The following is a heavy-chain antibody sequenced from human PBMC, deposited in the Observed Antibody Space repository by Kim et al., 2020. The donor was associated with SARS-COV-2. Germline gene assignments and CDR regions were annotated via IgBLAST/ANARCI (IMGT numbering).Heavy chain of an antibody. V-gene: IGHV3-30*02. D-gene: IGHD6-25*01. Sequence: GGSLRLSCAASGFTFGGHAMNWVRQAPGKGLGWVTFIRYNGLNKYYPASVRGRFTFSGANSKNTVYLQMNSLRAEATALYYCAREGKTAASHGFDSWA. CDR1: GFTFGGHA. CDR3: AREGKTAASHGFDS. CDR2: IRYNGLNK. J-gene: IGHJ5*01.